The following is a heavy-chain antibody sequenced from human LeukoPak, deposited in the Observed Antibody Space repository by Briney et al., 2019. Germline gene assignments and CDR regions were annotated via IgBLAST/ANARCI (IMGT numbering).Heavy chain of an antibody. Sequence: PGRSLRLSCTASGFTFGDYAMSWVRQAPGKGLEWVGFIRSKAYGGTTEYAASVKGRFTISRDDSKSIAYLQMKSLKTEDTAVYYCTRGEEMATITTTLDFDYWGQGTPVTVSS. D-gene: IGHD5-24*01. J-gene: IGHJ4*02. CDR1: GFTFGDYA. CDR2: IRSKAYGGTT. V-gene: IGHV3-49*04. CDR3: TRGEEMATITTTLDFDY.